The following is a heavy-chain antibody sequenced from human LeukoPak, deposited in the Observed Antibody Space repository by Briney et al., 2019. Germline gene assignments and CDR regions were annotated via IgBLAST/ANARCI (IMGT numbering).Heavy chain of an antibody. CDR3: ARVSIVGATKLSDY. D-gene: IGHD1-26*01. Sequence: ASVKVSCKASGYTFTGYYMHWVRQAPGQGLEWMGWINPNSGGTNYAQKFQGRVTMTRDTSISTAYMELSRLRSDDTAVYYCARVSIVGATKLSDYWGQGTLVTVSS. V-gene: IGHV1-2*02. CDR1: GYTFTGYY. CDR2: INPNSGGT. J-gene: IGHJ4*02.